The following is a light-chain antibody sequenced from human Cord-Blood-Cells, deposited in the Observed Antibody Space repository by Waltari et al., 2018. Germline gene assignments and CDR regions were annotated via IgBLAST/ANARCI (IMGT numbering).Light chain of an antibody. CDR3: CSYAGSSTWV. J-gene: IGLJ3*02. CDR2: EGS. Sequence: QSALTQPASVSGSPGQSITISCTGTSSDVGSYNLVSWYQQHPGKAPKLIIYEGSKQPSGVSNRFSGSKSGNTASLTISGLQAEDEADYYCCSYAGSSTWVFGGGTKLTVL. CDR1: SSDVGSYNL. V-gene: IGLV2-23*01.